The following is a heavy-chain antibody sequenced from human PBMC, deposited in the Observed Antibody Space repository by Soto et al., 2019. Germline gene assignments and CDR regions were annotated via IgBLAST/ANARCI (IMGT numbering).Heavy chain of an antibody. CDR2: FVVGSGNT. CDR1: GFTFTSSA. Sequence: QMQLVQSGPEVKKPGTSVKVSCKASGFTFTSSAVQWVRQARGQRLEWIGWFVVGSGNTNYAQKFQERFTITRDIYTSTAYMELSSLSSDDTAVYYCAADRKANYDFWSGYYSFDYWGQGTLVTVT. V-gene: IGHV1-58*01. J-gene: IGHJ4*02. CDR3: AADRKANYDFWSGYYSFDY. D-gene: IGHD3-3*01.